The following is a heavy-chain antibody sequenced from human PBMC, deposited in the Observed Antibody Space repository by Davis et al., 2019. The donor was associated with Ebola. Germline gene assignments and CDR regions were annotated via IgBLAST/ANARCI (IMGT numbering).Heavy chain of an antibody. J-gene: IGHJ4*02. D-gene: IGHD5-24*01. CDR2: IYYSGST. CDR1: GGSISSYY. V-gene: IGHV4-59*01. CDR3: ARDGHNYSYFDF. Sequence: MPSETLSLTCTVSGGSISSYYWSWIRQPPGKGLEWIGYIYYSGSTNYNPSLKSRVTISIDTSKNQLSLKLNSVTAADTALYYCARDGHNYSYFDFWGQGTLVTVSS.